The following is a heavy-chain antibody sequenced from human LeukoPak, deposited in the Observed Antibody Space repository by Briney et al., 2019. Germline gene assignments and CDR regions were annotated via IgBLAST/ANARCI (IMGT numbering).Heavy chain of an antibody. D-gene: IGHD6-13*01. CDR3: AKDLRGPAAGTWYFDL. J-gene: IGHJ2*01. CDR1: GLTFSSYA. CDR2: ITGSGDTT. Sequence: GGSLRLSCAASGLTFSSYAMGWVRQAPEKGLEWVSAITGSGDTTYYSDSVKGRFTISRDNSRNTLYLQMNSLRAEDTAVYYCAKDLRGPAAGTWYFDLWGRGTLVSVSS. V-gene: IGHV3-23*01.